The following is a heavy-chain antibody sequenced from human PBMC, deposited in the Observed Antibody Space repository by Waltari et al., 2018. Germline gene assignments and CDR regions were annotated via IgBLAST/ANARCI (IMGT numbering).Heavy chain of an antibody. V-gene: IGHV4-34*01. CDR3: ARDRTGTGKGYYGMDV. CDR2: INHSGST. J-gene: IGHJ6*02. D-gene: IGHD1-1*01. Sequence: QVQLQQWGAGLLKPSETLSLTCAVYGGSFSGYYWSWIRQPPGKGLEWIGEINHSGSTNYNPSLKSRVTISVDTSKNQFSLKLSSVTAADTAVYYCARDRTGTGKGYYGMDVWGQGTTVTVSS. CDR1: GGSFSGYY.